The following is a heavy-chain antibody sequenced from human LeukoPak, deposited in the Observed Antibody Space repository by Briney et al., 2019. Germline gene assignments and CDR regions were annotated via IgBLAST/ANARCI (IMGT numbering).Heavy chain of an antibody. CDR1: GFTFSSYA. V-gene: IGHV3-30-3*01. CDR3: AREHNTYYDFWSGYSYGMDI. CDR2: ISYDGSNK. J-gene: IGHJ6*02. D-gene: IGHD3-3*01. Sequence: GRSLRLSCAASGFTFSSYAMHWVRQAPGKGLEWVAVISYDGSNKYYADSVKGRFTISRDNSKNTLYLQMNSLRAEDTAVYYCAREHNTYYDFWSGYSYGMDIWGQGTTVTVSS.